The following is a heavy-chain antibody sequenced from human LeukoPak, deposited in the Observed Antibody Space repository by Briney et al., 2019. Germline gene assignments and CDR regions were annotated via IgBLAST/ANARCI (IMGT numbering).Heavy chain of an antibody. J-gene: IGHJ6*03. Sequence: ASVKVSCKASGGTFSSYAISWVRQAPGQGLEWMGGIIPIFGTANYAQKFQGRVTITTDESTSTAYMELSSLRSEDTAVYYCARGLYDFFVGGSYYMDVWGEGTTVTVSS. V-gene: IGHV1-69*05. CDR2: IIPIFGTA. CDR1: GGTFSSYA. CDR3: ARGLYDFFVGGSYYMDV. D-gene: IGHD3-3*01.